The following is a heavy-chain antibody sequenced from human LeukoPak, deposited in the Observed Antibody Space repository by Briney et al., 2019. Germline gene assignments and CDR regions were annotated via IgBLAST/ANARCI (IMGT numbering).Heavy chain of an antibody. J-gene: IGHJ4*02. V-gene: IGHV4-34*01. CDR3: ARAHMVRGVRFDY. CDR1: GGSFSGYY. Sequence: SETLSLTCAVYGGSFSGYYWSWIRQPPGKGLEWIGEINHSGSTNYNPSLKSRVTISVDTSKNQFSLKLSSVTAADTAVYYCARAHMVRGVRFDYWGQGTLVTVSS. D-gene: IGHD3-10*01. CDR2: INHSGST.